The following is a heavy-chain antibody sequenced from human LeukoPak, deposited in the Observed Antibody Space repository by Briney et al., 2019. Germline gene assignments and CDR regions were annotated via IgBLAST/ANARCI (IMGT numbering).Heavy chain of an antibody. D-gene: IGHD3-10*01. CDR1: GCTFSSYA. V-gene: IGHV3-33*03. CDR3: ANHGPGISGNKYFQA. Sequence: PGGSLRLSCAASGCTFSSYAMHWVRQAPGKGLEWVAVIWYDGSNKYYADSVKGRFTISRDNAKNSLYLQMNSLRAEDTAVYHCANHGPGISGNKYFQAWGQGTLVTVSS. J-gene: IGHJ1*01. CDR2: IWYDGSNK.